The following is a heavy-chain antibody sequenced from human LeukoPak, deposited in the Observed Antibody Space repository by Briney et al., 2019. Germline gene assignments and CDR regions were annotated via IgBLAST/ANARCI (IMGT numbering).Heavy chain of an antibody. J-gene: IGHJ6*03. CDR1: GYTFTSYY. D-gene: IGHD6-6*01. CDR2: INPSGGST. Sequence: GASVKVSCKASGYTFTSYYMHWVRQAPGQGLEWMGIINPSGGSTSYAQKFQGRVTMTRDTSTSTVYMELSSLRSEGTAVYYCARDPILDRYSSSSAYYYYYMDVWGKGTTVTVSS. CDR3: ARDPILDRYSSSSAYYYYYMDV. V-gene: IGHV1-46*01.